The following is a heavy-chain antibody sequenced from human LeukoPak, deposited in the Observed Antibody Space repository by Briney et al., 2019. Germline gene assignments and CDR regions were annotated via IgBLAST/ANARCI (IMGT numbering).Heavy chain of an antibody. CDR1: GFVFSNYG. D-gene: IGHD5-12*01. Sequence: PGGSLRLSCQTSGFVFSNYGMHWVRQAPGKGLEWVAYVRYDESNEYYADSVKGRFNISRDNSRNTLYLQMNSLRAEDTGVYSCAKDSNSGYVSVLPDYWGLGTLVTVSS. CDR2: VRYDESNE. V-gene: IGHV3-30*02. J-gene: IGHJ4*02. CDR3: AKDSNSGYVSVLPDY.